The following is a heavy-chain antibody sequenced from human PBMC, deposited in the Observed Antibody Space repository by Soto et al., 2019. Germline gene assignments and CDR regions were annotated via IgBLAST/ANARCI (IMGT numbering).Heavy chain of an antibody. Sequence: EVQLVESGGGLVQPGGSLRPSCAASGFTFSSYEMNWVRQAPGKGLEWVSYISSSGSTIYYADSVKGRFTISRDNAKNSLYLQMNSLRAEDTAVYYCASRYSSGWYGEYFQHWGQGTLVTVSS. D-gene: IGHD6-19*01. V-gene: IGHV3-48*03. CDR1: GFTFSSYE. CDR3: ASRYSSGWYGEYFQH. CDR2: ISSSGSTI. J-gene: IGHJ1*01.